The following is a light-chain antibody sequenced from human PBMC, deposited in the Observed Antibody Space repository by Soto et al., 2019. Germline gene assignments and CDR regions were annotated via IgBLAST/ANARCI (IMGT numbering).Light chain of an antibody. CDR1: QSVSSW. Sequence: DIPMTQSPSTLSASVGDRVTITCRASQSVSSWLAWYQLKPGKAPKLLIYKASSLESGVPSSFSGSGSGTEFTLTISSLQPDDFATYYCQQYNSYPWTFGQGTKVEIK. CDR2: KAS. CDR3: QQYNSYPWT. J-gene: IGKJ1*01. V-gene: IGKV1-5*03.